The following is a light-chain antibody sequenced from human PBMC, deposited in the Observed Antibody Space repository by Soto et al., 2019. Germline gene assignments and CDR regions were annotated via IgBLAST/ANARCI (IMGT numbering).Light chain of an antibody. Sequence: EILMTQSPATLSVSPGERVILSCRASQSVGSTLAWYQQKPGQAPRLLIRGASTRATGVPARFSGSGPGTEFTLTISSLQSEDFAVYYCQQYSTSLTFGGGTTLEIK. J-gene: IGKJ4*02. CDR1: QSVGST. V-gene: IGKV3-15*01. CDR2: GAS. CDR3: QQYSTSLT.